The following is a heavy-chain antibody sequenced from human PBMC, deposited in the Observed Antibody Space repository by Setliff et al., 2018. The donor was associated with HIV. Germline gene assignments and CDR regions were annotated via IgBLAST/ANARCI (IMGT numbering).Heavy chain of an antibody. CDR1: GGSISSDY. Sequence: NPSETLSLTCTVSGGSISSDYWSWIRQPPGKGLEWIGYIYYSGSADYNPSLRSRVTISVDTSKNQFSLKLSSVTAADTAVYYCATGWRVDAFDICGQGTMVT. CDR3: ATGWRVDAFDI. J-gene: IGHJ3*02. CDR2: IYYSGSA. D-gene: IGHD2-15*01. V-gene: IGHV4-59*01.